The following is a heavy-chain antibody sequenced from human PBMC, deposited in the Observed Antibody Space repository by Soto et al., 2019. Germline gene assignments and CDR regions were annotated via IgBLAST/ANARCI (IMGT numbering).Heavy chain of an antibody. CDR1: GGSISSYC. D-gene: IGHD3-16*01. Sequence: SETLSLTCTVSGGSISSYCWSWIRQPPGKELGWIGYNYYSGSTNYNPSLKSRVTISVDTSKTPFSLKLSSVTAAETAVYYCARDVAWGKGGGNSTHYGREFWGQGTTVTVAS. V-gene: IGHV4-59*01. J-gene: IGHJ6*02. CDR3: ARDVAWGKGGGNSTHYGREF. CDR2: NYYSGST.